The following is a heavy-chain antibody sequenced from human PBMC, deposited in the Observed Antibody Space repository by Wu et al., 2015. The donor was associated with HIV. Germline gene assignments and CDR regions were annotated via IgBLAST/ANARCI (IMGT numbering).Heavy chain of an antibody. CDR2: ISAYNGNT. CDR1: GYTFTSYG. J-gene: IGHJ4*02. Sequence: QVQLVQSGAEVKKPGASVKVSCKASGYTFTSYGISWVRQAPGQGLEWMGWISAYNGNTNYARKLQGRVSMTTDTSTSTAYMDLRSLRSDDTAVYYCVRDMTYYYDNSGYYRLDYWAREPWSSSPQ. D-gene: IGHD3-22*01. CDR3: VRDMTYYYDNSGYYRLDY. V-gene: IGHV1-18*01.